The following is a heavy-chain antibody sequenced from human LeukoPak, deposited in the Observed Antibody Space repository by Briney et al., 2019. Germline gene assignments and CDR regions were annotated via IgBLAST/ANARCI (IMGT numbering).Heavy chain of an antibody. CDR1: GFTFSNYA. CDR3: AKDPTKTLWFGETDY. CDR2: ISGSGGNT. J-gene: IGHJ4*02. V-gene: IGHV3-23*01. D-gene: IGHD3-10*01. Sequence: GGSLRLSCAASGFTFSNYAMNWVRQSPEKGLEWVSGISGSGGNTYYADSVKGRFTISRDNSKNTLYLQMNSLRAEDTAVYYCAKDPTKTLWFGETDYWGQGTLVTVSS.